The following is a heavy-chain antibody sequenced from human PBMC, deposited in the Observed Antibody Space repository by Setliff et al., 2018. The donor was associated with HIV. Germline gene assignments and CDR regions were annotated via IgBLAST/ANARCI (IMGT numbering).Heavy chain of an antibody. CDR3: ARAPITIFGVIIIPVYFDY. CDR1: GYSISSGYY. CDR2: FYHSGST. V-gene: IGHV4-38-2*01. J-gene: IGHJ4*02. D-gene: IGHD3-3*01. Sequence: PSETLSLTCAVSGYSISSGYYWGWVRRPPEKGLEWIGSFYHSGSTYYNPSLKSRVTISVDTSKNQFSLKLSSVTAADTAVYYCARAPITIFGVIIIPVYFDYWGQGTQVTVSS.